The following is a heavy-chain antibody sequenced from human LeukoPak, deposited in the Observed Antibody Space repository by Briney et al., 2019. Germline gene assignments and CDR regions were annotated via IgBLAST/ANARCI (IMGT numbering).Heavy chain of an antibody. V-gene: IGHV3-7*01. CDR2: IKQDGSEK. CDR3: ASPSSGSYYDY. CDR1: GFTFSSYW. D-gene: IGHD1-26*01. J-gene: IGHJ4*02. Sequence: GGSLRLSCAASGFTFSSYWMSWVRQAPGKGLEWVANIKQDGSEKYYVDSVKGRFTISRDNAKNSLYLQMNSLRAEDTAVYYCASPSSGSYYDYWGQGTLVTVSS.